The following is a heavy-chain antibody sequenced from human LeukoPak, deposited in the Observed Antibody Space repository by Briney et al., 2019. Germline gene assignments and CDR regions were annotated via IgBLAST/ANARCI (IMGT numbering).Heavy chain of an antibody. CDR2: ISGSGGSK. J-gene: IGHJ4*02. D-gene: IGHD6-19*01. CDR1: GFTFSNYA. Sequence: GGSLRLSCAASGFTFSNYAMSWVRQAPGKGLEWVSAISGSGGSKYYADSVKGRFTISRDNSKNTLYLQMNSLRAEDTAVYYCAKDYSIAVAGSLDYWGQGTLVTVSS. CDR3: AKDYSIAVAGSLDY. V-gene: IGHV3-23*01.